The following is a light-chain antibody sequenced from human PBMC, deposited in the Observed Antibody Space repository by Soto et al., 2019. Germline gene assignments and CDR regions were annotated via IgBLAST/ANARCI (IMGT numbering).Light chain of an antibody. CDR3: QHSYSTPHS. CDR1: QSTSSY. CDR2: AAS. J-gene: IGKJ2*01. V-gene: IGKV1-39*01. Sequence: DIQMTQSPSSLSASEGDRVTITCRASQSTSSYFNWYQQKPGKAPKLLIYAASSLQSVVPSRFSGSGSGTDFTLIISSLQPEYVANYYYQHSYSTPHSFGQGTKLEIK.